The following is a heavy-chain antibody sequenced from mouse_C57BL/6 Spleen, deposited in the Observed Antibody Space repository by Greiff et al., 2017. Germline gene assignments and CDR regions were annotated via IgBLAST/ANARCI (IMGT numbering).Heavy chain of an antibody. V-gene: IGHV1-52*01. Sequence: VQLQQPGAELVRPGSSVKLSCKASGYTFTSYWMHWVKQRPIQGLEWSGNIDPSDSETHYNQKFKDKATLTVDKSSSTAYMQLSSLTSEDSAVYYCARDYYGSRFFDYWGQGTTLTVSS. D-gene: IGHD1-1*01. CDR1: GYTFTSYW. CDR2: IDPSDSET. CDR3: ARDYYGSRFFDY. J-gene: IGHJ2*01.